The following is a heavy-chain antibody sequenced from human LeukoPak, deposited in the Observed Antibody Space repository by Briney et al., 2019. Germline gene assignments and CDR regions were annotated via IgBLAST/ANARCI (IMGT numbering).Heavy chain of an antibody. CDR3: AKVRYFDWLSPFNYFDP. D-gene: IGHD3-9*01. Sequence: GGSLRLSCAASGFTFSSYSMNWVRQAPGKGLEWVSSISSSSSYIYYADSVKGRFTISRDNSKNTLYLQMNSLRAEDTAVYYCAKVRYFDWLSPFNYFDPWGQGTLVTVSS. J-gene: IGHJ5*02. CDR2: ISSSSSYI. CDR1: GFTFSSYS. V-gene: IGHV3-21*04.